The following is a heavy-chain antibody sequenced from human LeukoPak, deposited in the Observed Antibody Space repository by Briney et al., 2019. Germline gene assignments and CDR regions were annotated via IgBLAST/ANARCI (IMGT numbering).Heavy chain of an antibody. CDR3: ARQPYDSSGLNWFDP. D-gene: IGHD3-22*01. CDR1: GGSLSSSSYY. J-gene: IGHJ5*02. V-gene: IGHV4-39*01. Sequence: SATLSLTCTVSGGSLSSSSYYWGWIRQPPGKGLEWIGSIYYSGSTYYNPSLKSRVTISVDTSKNQFSLKLSSVTAADTAVYYCARQPYDSSGLNWFDPWGQGTLVTVSS. CDR2: IYYSGST.